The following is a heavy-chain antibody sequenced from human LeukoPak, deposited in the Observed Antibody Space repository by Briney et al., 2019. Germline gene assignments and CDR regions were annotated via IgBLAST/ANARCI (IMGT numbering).Heavy chain of an antibody. Sequence: ASVKVSCKASGGTFSSYAISWVRQAPGQGLERMGGIIPIFGTANYAQKFQGGVTITADESTSTAYMELSSLRSEDTAVYYCALRPMTTVTTYYFDYWGQGTLVTVSS. J-gene: IGHJ4*02. CDR2: IIPIFGTA. D-gene: IGHD4-17*01. V-gene: IGHV1-69*13. CDR3: ALRPMTTVTTYYFDY. CDR1: GGTFSSYA.